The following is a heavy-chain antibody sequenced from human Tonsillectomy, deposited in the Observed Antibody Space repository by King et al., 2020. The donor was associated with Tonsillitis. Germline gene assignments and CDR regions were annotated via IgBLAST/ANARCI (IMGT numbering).Heavy chain of an antibody. V-gene: IGHV4-34*01. CDR1: GGSFSGYY. D-gene: IGHD3-16*01. J-gene: IGHJ6*02. CDR2: INNSGST. Sequence: VQLQQWGEGLLKPSETLSLTCAVYGGSFSGYYWSWIRQPPGKGLEWIGEINNSGSTNYNPSLKSRVTMSVDTSKNQFSLKLSSVTAADTAVYYFANLLRLGVKGVDVWGQGTTVTVSS. CDR3: ANLLRLGVKGVDV.